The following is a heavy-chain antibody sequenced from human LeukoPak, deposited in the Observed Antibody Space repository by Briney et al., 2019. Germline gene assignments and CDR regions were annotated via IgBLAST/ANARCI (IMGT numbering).Heavy chain of an antibody. Sequence: GGSLRLSCAVSGFTFGNYAMAWVRQAPGKGLESVSSASTDGTPYYADSVKGRFTISRDNSKNTLHLQMNSLRAEDTAVYYCAKLGAGGYYSYMDVWGKGTTVIVSS. CDR1: GFTFGNYA. CDR2: ASTDGTP. D-gene: IGHD3-16*01. CDR3: AKLGAGGYYSYMDV. V-gene: IGHV3-23*01. J-gene: IGHJ6*03.